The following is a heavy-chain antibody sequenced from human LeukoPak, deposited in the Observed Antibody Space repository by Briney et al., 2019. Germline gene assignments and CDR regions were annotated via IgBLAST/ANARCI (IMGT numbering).Heavy chain of an antibody. CDR2: ISAYNGNT. CDR3: AREPSRYYGSGSFPFGY. CDR1: GYTFTGYY. V-gene: IGHV1-18*04. Sequence: GASVKVSCKASGYTFTGYYMHWVRQAPGQGLEWMGWISAYNGNTNYAQKLQGRVTMTTDTSTSTAYMELRSLRSDDTAVYYCAREPSRYYGSGSFPFGYWGQGTLVTVSS. J-gene: IGHJ4*02. D-gene: IGHD3-10*01.